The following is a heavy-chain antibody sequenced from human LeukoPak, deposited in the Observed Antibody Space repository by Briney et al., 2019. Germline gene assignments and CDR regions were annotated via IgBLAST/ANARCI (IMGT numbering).Heavy chain of an antibody. Sequence: PGRSLRLSCTASGFTFGDYAMSWVRQAPGKGLEWVGFTRSKAYGGTTEYAASVKGRFTISRDDSKSIAYLQMNSLKTEDTAVYYCTRLYCSGGSCYFDELPADYWGQGTLVTVSS. V-gene: IGHV3-49*04. CDR1: GFTFGDYA. J-gene: IGHJ4*02. CDR2: TRSKAYGGTT. D-gene: IGHD2-15*01. CDR3: TRLYCSGGSCYFDELPADY.